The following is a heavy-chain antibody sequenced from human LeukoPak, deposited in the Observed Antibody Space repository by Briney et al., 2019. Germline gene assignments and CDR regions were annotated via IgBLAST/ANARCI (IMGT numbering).Heavy chain of an antibody. V-gene: IGHV4-4*07. Sequence: PSETLSLTCSVSDCSISGYDWSWIRQPAGKGLEWIGRIHTSGSSNYNVSLKSRITMSVDTSRNQFALRLSSVTAADTAIYYCARDLGSGWYDYWGQGTLVTVSS. D-gene: IGHD6-13*01. CDR2: IHTSGSS. CDR1: DCSISGYD. J-gene: IGHJ4*02. CDR3: ARDLGSGWYDY.